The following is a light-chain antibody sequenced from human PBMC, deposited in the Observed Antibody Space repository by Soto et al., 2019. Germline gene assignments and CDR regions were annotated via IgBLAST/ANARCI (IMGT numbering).Light chain of an antibody. CDR1: SSDVGGYNY. V-gene: IGLV2-14*01. J-gene: IGLJ1*01. CDR2: EVS. CDR3: SSYTSSSTLV. Sequence: QSSLAQPASVSGSPGQSITISCTGTSSDVGGYNYVSWYQQHPGKAPKLMIYEVSNRPSGVSNRFSGSKSGNTASLPISGLQAEDEADYYCSSYTSSSTLVFGTGTKVTVL.